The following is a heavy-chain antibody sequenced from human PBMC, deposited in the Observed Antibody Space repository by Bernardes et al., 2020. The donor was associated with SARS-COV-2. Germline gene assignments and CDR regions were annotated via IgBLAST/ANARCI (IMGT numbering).Heavy chain of an antibody. J-gene: IGHJ4*02. V-gene: IGHV3-23*01. Sequence: GGSLRLSCAASRFTFRSYAMNWVRQAPGKGLEWVSGISGSGATTFYADSVKGRFTISRDNSKNTLYLQMNSLRAEDTAVYYCARDRGYGSDWYPYYFDYWGQGTLVTVSS. CDR2: ISGSGATT. D-gene: IGHD6-19*01. CDR3: ARDRGYGSDWYPYYFDY. CDR1: RFTFRSYA.